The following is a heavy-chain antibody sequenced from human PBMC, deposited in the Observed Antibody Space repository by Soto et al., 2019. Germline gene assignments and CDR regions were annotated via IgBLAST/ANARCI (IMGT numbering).Heavy chain of an antibody. V-gene: IGHV4-59*01. J-gene: IGHJ4*02. Sequence: PSETLSLTCTVSGGSISSYYWSWIRQPPGKGLEWIGYIYYSGSTNYNPSLKSRVTISVDTSKNQFSLKLSSVTAADTAVYYCARAAPLIFGVVIYFDYWGQGTLVTVSS. D-gene: IGHD3-3*01. CDR3: ARAAPLIFGVVIYFDY. CDR2: IYYSGST. CDR1: GGSISSYY.